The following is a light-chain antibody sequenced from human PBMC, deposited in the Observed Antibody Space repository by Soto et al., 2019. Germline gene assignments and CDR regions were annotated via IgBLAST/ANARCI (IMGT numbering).Light chain of an antibody. CDR1: SSDVGSYNL. J-gene: IGLJ1*01. V-gene: IGLV2-23*01. Sequence: QSVLTQPASVSGTPGQSITISCPGTSSDVGSYNLVSWYQQYPGKAPKLLIYEGSKRPSGVSDRFSGSKSGNTASLTISGLQTEDDADYYCCSYATNTYVDGSGTKVTVL. CDR2: EGS. CDR3: CSYATNTYV.